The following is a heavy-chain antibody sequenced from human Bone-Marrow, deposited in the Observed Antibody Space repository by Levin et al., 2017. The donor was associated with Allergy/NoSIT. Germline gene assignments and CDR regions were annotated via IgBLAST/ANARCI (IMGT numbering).Heavy chain of an antibody. CDR2: ISTGGYT. CDR3: ARSEIKCSGGSCYFDN. Sequence: GGSLRLSCAASGFTFSDYYMSWIRQAPGKGLEWISYISTGGYTNSADSVKGRFTISRDNAKNSLYLQMNSLRAEDTALYYCARSEIKCSGGSCYFDNWGQGTLVTVSS. CDR1: GFTFSDYY. D-gene: IGHD2-15*01. J-gene: IGHJ4*02. V-gene: IGHV3-11*06.